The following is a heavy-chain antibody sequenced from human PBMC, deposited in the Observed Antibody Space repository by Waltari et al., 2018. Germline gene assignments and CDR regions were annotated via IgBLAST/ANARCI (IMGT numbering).Heavy chain of an antibody. CDR3: AKVPSAYYFDY. J-gene: IGHJ4*02. Sequence: EVQLVESGGGLVQPGGSLRLSCAASGFTFSSSAMSWVGKAPGKGLEWFSAISGSGGSTYYADSVKGRFTISRDNSKNTLYLQMNSLRAEDTAVYYCAKVPSAYYFDYWGQGTLVTVSS. CDR1: GFTFSSSA. V-gene: IGHV3-23*04. CDR2: ISGSGGST.